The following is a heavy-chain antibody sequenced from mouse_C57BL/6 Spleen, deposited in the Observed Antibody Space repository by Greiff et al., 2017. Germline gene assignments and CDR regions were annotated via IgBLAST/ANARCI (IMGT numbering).Heavy chain of an antibody. CDR3: ARGIYYYGSSYGDAMDY. CDR2: IYPRSGNT. D-gene: IGHD1-1*01. CDR1: GYTFTSYG. J-gene: IGHJ4*01. V-gene: IGHV1-81*01. Sequence: VQLQQSGAELARPGASVKLSCKASGYTFTSYGISWVKQRTGQGLEWIGEIYPRSGNTYYNEKFKGKATLTADKSSSTAYMELRSLTSEDSAVYCCARGIYYYGSSYGDAMDYWGQGTSVTVSS.